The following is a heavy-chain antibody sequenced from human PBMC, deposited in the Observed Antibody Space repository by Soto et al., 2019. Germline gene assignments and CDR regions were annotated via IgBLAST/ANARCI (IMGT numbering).Heavy chain of an antibody. CDR1: GGSISSGDYY. J-gene: IGHJ3*02. D-gene: IGHD6-6*01. Sequence: SETLSLTCTVSGGSISSGDYYWSWIRQPPGKGLEWIGYIYYSGSTYYNPSLKSRVTISVDTSKNQFSLKLSSVTAADTAVYYCARGHGPHGISIAARSHAFDIWGQGTMVTVSS. CDR2: IYYSGST. CDR3: ARGHGPHGISIAARSHAFDI. V-gene: IGHV4-30-4*01.